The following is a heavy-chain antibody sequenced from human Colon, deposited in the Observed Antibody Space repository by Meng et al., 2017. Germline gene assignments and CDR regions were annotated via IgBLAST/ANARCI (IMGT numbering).Heavy chain of an antibody. Sequence: QVQVQESGPGLMKPSQTLSLSGRVSGASLSTGGYYWAWIRQHPGKGLEWVGYTYYDGSTYYNPSLTSRLTISMDTSKSQFSLKMTSVTAADTAIYYCARGGFGYSVPFDYWGQGTLVTVSS. CDR1: GASLSTGGYY. D-gene: IGHD5/OR15-5a*01. CDR3: ARGGFGYSVPFDY. CDR2: TYYDGST. V-gene: IGHV4-31*03. J-gene: IGHJ4*02.